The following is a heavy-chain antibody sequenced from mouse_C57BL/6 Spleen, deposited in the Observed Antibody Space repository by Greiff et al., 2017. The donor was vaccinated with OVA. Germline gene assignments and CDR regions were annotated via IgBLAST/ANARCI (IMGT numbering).Heavy chain of an antibody. J-gene: IGHJ2*01. V-gene: IGHV7-3*01. CDR3: ARSPGSRYYFDY. D-gene: IGHD1-1*01. CDR2: IRNTANGYTT. Sequence: EVQLVESGGGLVQPGGSLSLSCAASGFTFTDYYMSWVRQPPGKALEWLGFIRNTANGYTTEYSASVKGRFTIYRDNSQSILYLQMNDLRAEDIATYYCARSPGSRYYFDYWGQGTTLTVSS. CDR1: GFTFTDYY.